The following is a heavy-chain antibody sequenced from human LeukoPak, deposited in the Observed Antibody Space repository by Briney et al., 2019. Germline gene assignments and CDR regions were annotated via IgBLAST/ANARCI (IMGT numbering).Heavy chain of an antibody. V-gene: IGHV3-23*01. CDR2: ISGSGGST. CDR1: GFTFSSYA. J-gene: IGHJ4*02. D-gene: IGHD3-22*01. CDR3: AKDGKLFYDSSGYYSSLYFDY. Sequence: GGSLRLFCAASGFTFSSYAMSWVRQAAGKGLEWVSAISGSGGSTYYGDSVKGRFTISRDNSKNTLYLQMNSLRAQDTAVYYCAKDGKLFYDSSGYYSSLYFDYWGQGTLVTVSS.